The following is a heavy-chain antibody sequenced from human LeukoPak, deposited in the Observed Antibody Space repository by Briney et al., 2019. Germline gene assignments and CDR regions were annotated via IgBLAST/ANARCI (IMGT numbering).Heavy chain of an antibody. D-gene: IGHD6-19*01. CDR3: ARGADFSSGWEGIDY. J-gene: IGHJ4*02. CDR1: GYTFTSYD. CDR2: INPNSGGT. V-gene: IGHV1-2*02. Sequence: GASVKVSCKASGYTFTSYDINWVRQAPGQGLEWMGWINPNSGGTNYAQKFQGRVTMTRDTSISTAYMEVIRLKFDDTAVYYCARGADFSSGWEGIDYWGQGTLVTVSS.